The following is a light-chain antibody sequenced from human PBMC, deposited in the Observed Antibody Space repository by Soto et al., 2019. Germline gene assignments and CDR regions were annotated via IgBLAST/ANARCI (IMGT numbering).Light chain of an antibody. J-gene: IGKJ2*01. CDR2: LGS. CDR1: QSLLHSDGKNY. Sequence: DVVMTESPLSLRVTPGEPASISCRSSQSLLHSDGKNYLDWYLQKPGQSPQLLIYLGSTRASGDPDRFSGGGSGTDFTLKISRVEAEDVGHYYCLQALQTPYTFGQGTKLEIK. V-gene: IGKV2-28*01. CDR3: LQALQTPYT.